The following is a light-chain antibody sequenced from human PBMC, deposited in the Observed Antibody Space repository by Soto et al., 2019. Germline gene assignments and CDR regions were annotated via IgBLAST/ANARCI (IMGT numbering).Light chain of an antibody. V-gene: IGLV2-23*01. Sequence: QSALTQPASVSGSPGQSMTISGTGTSSDVGNYDLVSWYQQLPGKAHKFILYEGSKRPSGVSNRFSGSKSGNTASLTISGLQAEDEADYYCCSYAGSSTYVFGTGTKVTVL. CDR1: SSDVGNYDL. CDR3: CSYAGSSTYV. J-gene: IGLJ1*01. CDR2: EGS.